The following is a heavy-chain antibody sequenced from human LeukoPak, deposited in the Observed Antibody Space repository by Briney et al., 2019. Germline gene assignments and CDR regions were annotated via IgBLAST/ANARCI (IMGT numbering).Heavy chain of an antibody. J-gene: IGHJ4*02. CDR1: GYTFTSYY. CDR2: INPTAGST. Sequence: ASVKVSCKTPGYTFTSYYIHWVRQAPGQGLEWMGIINPTAGSTTYAQKFQGRVTMTRDTSTSTVYMELSGLTSEDTAVYYCARDRIAADYWGQGTLVTVSS. D-gene: IGHD6-13*01. V-gene: IGHV1-46*01. CDR3: ARDRIAADY.